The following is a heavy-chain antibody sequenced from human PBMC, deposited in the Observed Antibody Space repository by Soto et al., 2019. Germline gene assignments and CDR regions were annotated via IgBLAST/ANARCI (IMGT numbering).Heavy chain of an antibody. V-gene: IGHV4-61*01. D-gene: IGHD6-6*01. CDR3: ANSKGNSYSSSSRYFDY. J-gene: IGHJ4*02. CDR1: GGSVSSGSYY. CDR2: IYYSGST. Sequence: SETLSLTCTVSGGSVSSGSYYWSWIRQPPGKGLEWIGYIYYSGSTNYNPSLKSRVTISVDTSKNQFSLKLSSVTAADTAVYSCANSKGNSYSSSSRYFDYWGQGTLVTVSS.